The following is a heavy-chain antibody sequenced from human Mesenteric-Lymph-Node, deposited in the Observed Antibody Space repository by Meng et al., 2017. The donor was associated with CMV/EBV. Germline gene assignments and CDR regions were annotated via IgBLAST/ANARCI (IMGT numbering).Heavy chain of an antibody. J-gene: IGHJ6*02. CDR2: ISSSSSYI. D-gene: IGHD4-17*01. V-gene: IGHV3-21*01. Sequence: GGSLRLSCAASGFTFSSYSMNWVRQAPGKGLEWVSSISSSSSYIYFADSVRGRFTISRDNAKNSLYLQMNILKAEDTAVYYCAKDYYGDYAYYGMDVWGQGTTVTVSS. CDR1: GFTFSSYS. CDR3: AKDYYGDYAYYGMDV.